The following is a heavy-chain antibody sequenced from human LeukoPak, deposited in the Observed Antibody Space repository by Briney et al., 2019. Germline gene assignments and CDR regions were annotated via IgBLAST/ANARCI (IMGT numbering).Heavy chain of an antibody. CDR3: ALTGVPAAAGYYYGMDV. J-gene: IGHJ6*02. CDR1: GGSFSGYY. D-gene: IGHD2-2*01. Sequence: SETLSLTCAVYGGSFSGYYWSWIRQPPGKGLEWIGEINHSGSTNYNPSLESRVTISVDTSKNQFSLKLSSVTAADTAVYYCALTGVPAAAGYYYGMDVWGQGTTVTVSS. CDR2: INHSGST. V-gene: IGHV4-34*01.